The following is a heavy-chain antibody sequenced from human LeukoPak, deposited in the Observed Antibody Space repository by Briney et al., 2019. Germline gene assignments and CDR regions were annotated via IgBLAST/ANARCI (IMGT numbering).Heavy chain of an antibody. CDR1: GYTFTGYY. V-gene: IGHV1-2*02. CDR3: ASDSGSYYRYYYYMDV. CDR2: INPNSGGT. D-gene: IGHD1-26*01. Sequence: ASVKVSCKASGYTFTGYYMHWVRQAPGQGLEWMGWINPNSGGTNYAQKFQGRVTMTRDTSISTAYMELSRLRSDDTAVYYCASDSGSYYRYYYYMDVWGKGTTVTVSS. J-gene: IGHJ6*03.